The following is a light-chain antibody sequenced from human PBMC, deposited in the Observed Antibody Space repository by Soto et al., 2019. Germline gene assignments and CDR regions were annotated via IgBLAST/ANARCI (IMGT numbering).Light chain of an antibody. Sequence: EIVLTQSPGTLSLSPGERATLSCWNSQTLRGSFLAWYQQKPGQAPRLLIYDASNRATGIPARFSGCGSGTDFTLTISSLEPEDFAVYYCQQRSNWPPRISFGQGTRLEIK. CDR1: QTLRGSF. J-gene: IGKJ5*01. CDR2: DAS. V-gene: IGKV3-11*01. CDR3: QQRSNWPPRIS.